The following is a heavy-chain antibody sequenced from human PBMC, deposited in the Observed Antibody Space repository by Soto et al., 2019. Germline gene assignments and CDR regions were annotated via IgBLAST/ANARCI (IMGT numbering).Heavy chain of an antibody. CDR1: GYTFTSYG. Sequence: QVQLVQSGAEVKKPGASVKVSCKASGYTFTSYGISWVRQAPGQGLEWMGWISAYNGNTNYAQKLQGRVTMTTDTSTSTAYMELRSLRSDDTAVYYCARDEDGYSSGWSRSPAFDIWGQGTMVTVSS. D-gene: IGHD6-19*01. J-gene: IGHJ3*02. V-gene: IGHV1-18*01. CDR2: ISAYNGNT. CDR3: ARDEDGYSSGWSRSPAFDI.